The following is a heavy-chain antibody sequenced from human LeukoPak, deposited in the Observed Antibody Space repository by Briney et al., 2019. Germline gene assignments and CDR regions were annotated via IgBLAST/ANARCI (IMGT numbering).Heavy chain of an antibody. CDR2: INSEGIST. D-gene: IGHD5-18*01. Sequence: PGGSLRLSCAASGFTVSSNYMSWVRQAPGKGLVWVSRINSEGISTNYADSVKGRFTISRDNTKNTLYLQLNSLRVEDTAVYYCVRVGGYSFGYGHYHAMDAWGQGTTVIVSS. CDR3: VRVGGYSFGYGHYHAMDA. J-gene: IGHJ6*02. V-gene: IGHV3-74*01. CDR1: GFTVSSNY.